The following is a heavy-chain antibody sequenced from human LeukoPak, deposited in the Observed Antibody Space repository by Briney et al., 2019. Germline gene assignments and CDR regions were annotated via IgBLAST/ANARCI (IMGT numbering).Heavy chain of an antibody. CDR3: ATVYSSSGRTDY. CDR2: FDPEDGET. CDR1: GYTLTELS. D-gene: IGHD6-6*01. J-gene: IGHJ4*02. V-gene: IGHV1-24*01. Sequence: GASVKVSCKVSGYTLTELSMHWVRQAPGKGLEWMGGFDPEDGETIYAQKFQGRVTMTEDTSTDTAYMELSSLRSEDTAVYYCATVYSSSGRTDYWGQGTLVTVSS.